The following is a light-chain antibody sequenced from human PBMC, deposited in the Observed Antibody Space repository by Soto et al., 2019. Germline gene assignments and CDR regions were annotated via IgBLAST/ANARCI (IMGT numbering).Light chain of an antibody. CDR1: QGISNY. CDR2: AAS. V-gene: IGKV1-27*01. J-gene: IGKJ1*01. CDR3: QKYNSAPRT. Sequence: DIQMTQSPSSLSASVGDRVTITCRANQGISNYLAWYQQKPGKVPKLLIYAASTLQSGVPSRFSGSGSGTDFTLTISSLQPADVATYYCQKYNSAPRTFGQGTKVEIK.